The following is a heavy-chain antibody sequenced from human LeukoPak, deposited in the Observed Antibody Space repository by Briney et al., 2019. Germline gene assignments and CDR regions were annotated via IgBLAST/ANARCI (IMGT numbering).Heavy chain of an antibody. CDR2: INHSGST. CDR3: ARARYFDY. Sequence: SETQSLTCTVSGDSISSCYWIWIRQPAGRGLEWSGEINHSGSTNYNTSLKRPVTISVDTSQNQFYLKLSSVTAADTAVYYCARARYFDYWGQGTLVTVSS. V-gene: IGHV4-34*01. CDR1: GDSISSCY. J-gene: IGHJ4*02.